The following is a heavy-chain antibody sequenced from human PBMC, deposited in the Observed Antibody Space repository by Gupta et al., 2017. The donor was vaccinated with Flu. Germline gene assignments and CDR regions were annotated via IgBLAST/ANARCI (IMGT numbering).Heavy chain of an antibody. D-gene: IGHD3-10*01. J-gene: IGHJ4*02. CDR2: IKSKTDGETT. CDR3: TTDMQGGYYDSGSYYKGYYFDY. CDR1: GFTFRNDW. Sequence: EVQLVESGGGLVKPGDSLRIFCAASGFTFRNDWISWVRQAPGKGLEWVGRIKSKTDGETTDSAAPVKGRFTISRDDSKNTLYLQMNSLKTEDTAVYYCTTDMQGGYYDSGSYYKGYYFDYWGQGTLVTVSS. V-gene: IGHV3-15*01.